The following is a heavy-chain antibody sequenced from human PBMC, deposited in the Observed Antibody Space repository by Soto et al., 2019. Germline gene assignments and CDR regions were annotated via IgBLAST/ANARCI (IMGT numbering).Heavy chain of an antibody. CDR2: VSAYTGHT. CDR3: ARPSGSYGDYAWSLSY. V-gene: IGHV1-18*01. CDR1: GYTFSGYA. Sequence: QVQLVQSGAEVKKPGASVKVSCKASGYTFSGYAIAWVRQAPGQGLEWMGWVSAYTGHTDYAQNLQGRVSMTTDTYTSTAYMELRGLTSDDTAVYYCARPSGSYGDYAWSLSYWGQGTLVTVSS. J-gene: IGHJ4*02. D-gene: IGHD4-17*01.